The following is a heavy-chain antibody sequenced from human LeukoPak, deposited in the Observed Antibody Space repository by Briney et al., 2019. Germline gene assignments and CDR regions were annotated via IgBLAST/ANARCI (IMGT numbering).Heavy chain of an antibody. J-gene: IGHJ3*02. D-gene: IGHD4-17*01. CDR3: AREGDYDAFDI. CDR2: ISSSSSYI. Sequence: GGSLRLSCAASGFTLSSYSMNWVRQAPGKGLEWVSSISSSSSYIYYADSVKGRFTISRDNAKNSLYLQMNSLRAEDTAVYYCAREGDYDAFDIWGQGTMVTVSS. CDR1: GFTLSSYS. V-gene: IGHV3-21*01.